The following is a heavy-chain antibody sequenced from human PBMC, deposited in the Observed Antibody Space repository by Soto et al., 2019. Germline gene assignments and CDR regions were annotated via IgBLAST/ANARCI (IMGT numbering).Heavy chain of an antibody. CDR2: LSYAGDT. CDR1: GFTLSTYD. D-gene: IGHD2-15*01. J-gene: IGHJ4*02. CDR3: AKELFAAAYAATSAFAL. Sequence: PGGSLRLSCAASGFTLSTYDMHWVRQATGKGLEWVAALSYAGDTYYPGSVKGRFTVSREGAKNSLYLQMNSLTAGDTGRYFCAKELFAAAYAATSAFALWGQGTLVTVSS. V-gene: IGHV3-13*01.